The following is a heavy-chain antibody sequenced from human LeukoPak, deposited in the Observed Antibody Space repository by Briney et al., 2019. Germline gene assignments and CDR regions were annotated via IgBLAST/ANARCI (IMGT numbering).Heavy chain of an antibody. Sequence: SEALSLTCAVYGGSFSGYYWSWVRQPPGKGLEWIGEINHRGSTNYNPSLKSRVTISVDTSKNHFSLKLSSVTAADTAVYYCARGYIAARPVYYYYYMDVWGKGTMVTVSS. J-gene: IGHJ6*03. CDR1: GGSFSGYY. D-gene: IGHD6-6*01. V-gene: IGHV4-34*01. CDR2: INHRGST. CDR3: ARGYIAARPVYYYYYMDV.